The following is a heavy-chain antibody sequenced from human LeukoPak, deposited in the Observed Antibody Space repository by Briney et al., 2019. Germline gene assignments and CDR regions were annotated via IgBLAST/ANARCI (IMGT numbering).Heavy chain of an antibody. J-gene: IGHJ6*03. CDR3: ATWAAIAAAGTTLGPFFYYYYYYMDV. CDR1: AYTFTSYD. Sequence: GASVKVSCKASAYTFTSYDINWVRQATGQGLEWMGWISAYNGNTNYAQKLQGRVTMTTDTSTSTAYMELRSLRSDDTAVYYCATWAAIAAAGTTLGPFFYYYYYYMDVWGKGTTVTVSS. V-gene: IGHV1-18*01. CDR2: ISAYNGNT. D-gene: IGHD6-13*01.